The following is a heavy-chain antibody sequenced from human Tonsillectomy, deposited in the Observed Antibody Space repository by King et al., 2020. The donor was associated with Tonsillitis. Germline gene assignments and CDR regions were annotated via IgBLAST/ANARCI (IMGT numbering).Heavy chain of an antibody. V-gene: IGHV3-48*04. J-gene: IGHJ6*02. D-gene: IGHD3-22*01. CDR2: ISSSSSTI. CDR3: AREYCYDSSGTTNGMDV. Sequence: VQLVESGGGLVQPGGSLRLSCAASGFTFSSYSMNWVRQAPGKGLEWVSYISSSSSTIYYADSVKGRFTISRDNAKNSLYLQMNSLRAEDTAVYYCAREYCYDSSGTTNGMDVWGQGTTVTVSS. CDR1: GFTFSSYS.